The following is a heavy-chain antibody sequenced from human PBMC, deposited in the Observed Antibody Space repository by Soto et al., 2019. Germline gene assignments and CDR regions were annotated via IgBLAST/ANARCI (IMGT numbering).Heavy chain of an antibody. Sequence: QVQLQESGPGLVKPLETLSLTCIVSGGSISSYYWTWTRQPPGKGLEWIGCVYNGATTSYNPSLKSRFTISVDTSKNPFSLKLTSVPAADTAMYYLARDDSERPATYWGQGTLVTVSS. V-gene: IGHV4-59*01. D-gene: IGHD3-10*01. CDR1: GGSISSYY. CDR3: ARDDSERPATY. CDR2: VYNGATT. J-gene: IGHJ4*02.